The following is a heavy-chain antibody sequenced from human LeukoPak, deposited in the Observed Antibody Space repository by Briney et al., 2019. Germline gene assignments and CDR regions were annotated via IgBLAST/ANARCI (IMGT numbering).Heavy chain of an antibody. J-gene: IGHJ6*03. Sequence: GASVKVSCKASGYTFTGYYMHWVRQAPGQGLEWMGWISPNSGGTNYAQQFQGRVTMTRDTSISTAYMELSRLRSDDTAVYYCARATTSYSNYDYYYYYMDVWGKGTTVTVSS. D-gene: IGHD4-11*01. CDR1: GYTFTGYY. V-gene: IGHV1-2*02. CDR3: ARATTSYSNYDYYYYYMDV. CDR2: ISPNSGGT.